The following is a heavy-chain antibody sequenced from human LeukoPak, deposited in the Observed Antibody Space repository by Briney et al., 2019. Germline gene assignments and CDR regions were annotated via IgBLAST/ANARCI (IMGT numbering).Heavy chain of an antibody. CDR1: GGTFSSYA. CDR2: ISAYDGNT. J-gene: IGHJ6*03. D-gene: IGHD4-11*01. Sequence: ASVKVSCKASGGTFSSYAISWVRQVPGQGLEWIGWISAYDGNTKYVERLQGRVTVTRDTSASTAYVELTSLRSDDTAVYYCARVAFSKYHYYMDVWGKGTKVTVSS. CDR3: ARVAFSKYHYYMDV. V-gene: IGHV1-18*01.